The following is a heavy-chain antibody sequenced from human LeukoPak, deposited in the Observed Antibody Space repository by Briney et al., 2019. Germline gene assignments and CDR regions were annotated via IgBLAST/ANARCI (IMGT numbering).Heavy chain of an antibody. CDR3: AKALRAYGGNSPYYYYAMDV. Sequence: GGSLRLSCAASGFTFSNHSMNWVRQAPGKGLEWVSAISGSGGSTYFADSVKGRFTISRDNSKNTLYLQMNSLRAEDTAVYYCAKALRAYGGNSPYYYYAMDVWGQGTTVTVSS. D-gene: IGHD4-23*01. CDR1: GFTFSNHS. V-gene: IGHV3-23*01. CDR2: ISGSGGST. J-gene: IGHJ6*02.